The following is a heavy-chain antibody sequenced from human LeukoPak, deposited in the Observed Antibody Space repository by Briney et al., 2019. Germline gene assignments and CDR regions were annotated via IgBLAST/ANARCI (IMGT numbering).Heavy chain of an antibody. CDR1: GFTFSSYA. D-gene: IGHD3-22*01. CDR3: ARRGHYYDSSGYDN. J-gene: IGHJ4*02. CDR2: ISYDGSNK. Sequence: GRSLRLSCAASGFTFSSYAMHWVRQAPGKGLEWVAVISYDGSNKYYADSVKGRFTISRDNSKNTLYLQMNSLRAEDTAVYYCARRGHYYDSSGYDNWGQGTLVTVSS. V-gene: IGHV3-30*01.